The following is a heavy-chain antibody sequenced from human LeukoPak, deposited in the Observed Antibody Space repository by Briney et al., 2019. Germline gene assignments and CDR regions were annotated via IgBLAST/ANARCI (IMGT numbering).Heavy chain of an antibody. Sequence: PGGSQRLSCAVSGFTVSENYMSWVRQAPGKGLEWVSTIYSGGLTYYADPVKGKFTISRDNSKNTLYLQMSSLRAEDTAVYYCVRDRWPGLGDFWGQGTTVTVSS. D-gene: IGHD6-19*01. J-gene: IGHJ6*02. CDR2: IYSGGLT. CDR1: GFTVSENY. CDR3: VRDRWPGLGDF. V-gene: IGHV3-66*01.